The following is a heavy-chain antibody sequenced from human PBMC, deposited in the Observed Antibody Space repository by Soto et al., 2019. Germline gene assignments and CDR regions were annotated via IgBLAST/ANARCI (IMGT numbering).Heavy chain of an antibody. V-gene: IGHV3-74*01. CDR1: GFTLSNHW. CDR3: ARGDQFGFGVDY. Sequence: GGSLRLSCAASGFTLSNHWMHWVRQAPGKGLVWVARIDAAGSGTSYADSVKGRVTMTRNTSTSTAYMELNSLTNEDTAVYYCARGDQFGFGVDYWGQGTPVTVS. J-gene: IGHJ4*02. CDR2: IDAAGSGT. D-gene: IGHD3-10*01.